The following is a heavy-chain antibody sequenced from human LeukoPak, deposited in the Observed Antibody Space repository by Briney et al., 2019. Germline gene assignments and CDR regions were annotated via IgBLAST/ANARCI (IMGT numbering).Heavy chain of an antibody. Sequence: GGSLRLSCAASGFTVSSSYMSWVRQAPGRGLEWVSVIYSGGSTYYADSVKGRFTISRDNSKNTLYLQTNSLRAEDTAVYYCASQRGYSYGYYYYYMDVWGKGTTVTVSS. CDR2: IYSGGST. CDR3: ASQRGYSYGYYYYYMDV. CDR1: GFTVSSSY. J-gene: IGHJ6*03. V-gene: IGHV3-53*01. D-gene: IGHD5-18*01.